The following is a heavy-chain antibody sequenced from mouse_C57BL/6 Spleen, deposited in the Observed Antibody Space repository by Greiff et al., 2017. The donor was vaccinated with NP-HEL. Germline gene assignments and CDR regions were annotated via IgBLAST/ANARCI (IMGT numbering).Heavy chain of an antibody. Sequence: EVQLVESGGDLVKPGGSLKLSCAASGFTFSSYGMSWVRQTPDKRLEWVATISSGGSYTYYPDSVKGRFTISRDNAKNTLYLQMSSLKSEDTAMYDCARRGTTGGDPLDYWGQGTTLTVSS. J-gene: IGHJ2*01. D-gene: IGHD1-1*01. CDR1: GFTFSSYG. CDR3: ARRGTTGGDPLDY. V-gene: IGHV5-6*01. CDR2: ISSGGSYT.